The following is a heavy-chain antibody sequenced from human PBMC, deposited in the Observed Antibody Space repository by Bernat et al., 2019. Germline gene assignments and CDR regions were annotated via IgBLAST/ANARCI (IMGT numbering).Heavy chain of an antibody. D-gene: IGHD1-26*01. CDR1: GFTFSSYG. CDR3: ARGVRMGATLAPPFDY. CDR2: IWYDGSNK. J-gene: IGHJ4*02. Sequence: QVQLVESGGGVVQPGRSLRLSCAASGFTFSSYGMHWVRQAPGKGLEWVAVIWYDGSNKYYADSVKGRFTISRDNSKNTLYLQMNSLRAEDTAVYYCARGVRMGATLAPPFDYWGQGTLVTVS. V-gene: IGHV3-33*01.